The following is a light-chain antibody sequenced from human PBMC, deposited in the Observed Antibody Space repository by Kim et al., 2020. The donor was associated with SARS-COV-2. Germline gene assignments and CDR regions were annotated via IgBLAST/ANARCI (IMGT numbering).Light chain of an antibody. Sequence: GQRVTISCSGSSSNIGSNTVNWYHQLPGTAPKLLFYSNNQRPSGVPDRFSGSKSGTSASLASSGLQSEDEADYYCAAWDDSLNGWVFGGGTQLTVL. CDR2: SNN. CDR1: SSNIGSNT. V-gene: IGLV1-44*01. J-gene: IGLJ3*02. CDR3: AAWDDSLNGWV.